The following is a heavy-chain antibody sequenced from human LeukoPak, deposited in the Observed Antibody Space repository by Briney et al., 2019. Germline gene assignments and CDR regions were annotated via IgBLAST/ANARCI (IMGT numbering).Heavy chain of an antibody. Sequence: ASVKVSCKASGYTFTSYGISWVRQAPGQGLEWMGWISAYNGNTDYAQKIQGRVTMTTDTSTSTAYMELRSLRSDDTAVYYCAREWELLDWYAFDIWGQGTMVTVSS. CDR2: ISAYNGNT. CDR1: GYTFTSYG. V-gene: IGHV1-18*01. CDR3: AREWELLDWYAFDI. J-gene: IGHJ3*02. D-gene: IGHD1-26*01.